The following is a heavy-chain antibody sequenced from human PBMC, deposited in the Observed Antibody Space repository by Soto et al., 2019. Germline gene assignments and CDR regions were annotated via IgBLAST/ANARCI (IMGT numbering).Heavy chain of an antibody. J-gene: IGHJ4*02. CDR3: ARRAGPWYYFDY. CDR1: GGSISSGGYS. D-gene: IGHD2-8*01. CDR2: IYYSGST. Sequence: ASETLSLTCAVSGGSISSGGYSWSWIRQPPGKGLEWIGYIYYSGSTNYNPSLKSRVTISVDTSKNQFSLKLSSVTAADTAVYYCARRAGPWYYFDYWGQGTLVTVSS. V-gene: IGHV4-61*08.